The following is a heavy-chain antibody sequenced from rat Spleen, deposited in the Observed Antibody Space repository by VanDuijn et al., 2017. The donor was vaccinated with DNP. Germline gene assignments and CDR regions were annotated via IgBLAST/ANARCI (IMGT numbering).Heavy chain of an antibody. D-gene: IGHD1-11*01. CDR3: ARHGRRVFDY. CDR2: ISYFGDNT. CDR1: GFTFSDYY. J-gene: IGHJ2*01. V-gene: IGHV5-22*01. Sequence: EVQLVESGGGLEQPGRSLKLSCAASGFTFSDYYMAWVRQAPTKGLEWVVSISYFGDNTYSGDSVKGRFTISRDNAKSTLYLKMNSLRSEDMATYYCARHGRRVFDYWGQGVMVTVSS.